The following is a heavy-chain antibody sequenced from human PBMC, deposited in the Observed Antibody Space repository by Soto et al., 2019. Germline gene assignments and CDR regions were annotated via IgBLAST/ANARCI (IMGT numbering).Heavy chain of an antibody. CDR1: GFTFRSYG. D-gene: IGHD4-4*01. Sequence: QVQLVESGGGVVQPGRSLRLSCAASGFTFRSYGMHWVRQAPGKGLEWVAVIWYDGSNKYYADSVKGRFTISRDNSKNTLYLQMNSLSAEDTAVYYCARDQGTVATFYYYFAMDVWGQGTTVTVSS. J-gene: IGHJ6*02. CDR2: IWYDGSNK. V-gene: IGHV3-33*01. CDR3: ARDQGTVATFYYYFAMDV.